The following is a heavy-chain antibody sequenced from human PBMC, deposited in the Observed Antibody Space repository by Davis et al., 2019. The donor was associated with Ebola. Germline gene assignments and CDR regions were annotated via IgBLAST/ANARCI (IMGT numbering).Heavy chain of an antibody. CDR1: GFTFSSYS. CDR3: ARLSGSYPNWFDP. CDR2: ISGGSGYI. V-gene: IGHV3-21*01. J-gene: IGHJ5*02. Sequence: GGSLRLSCAASGFTFSSYSINWVRQAPGKGLEWVSSISGGSGYIYYADSVKGRFAISRDNAKNSLYLQMSSLRAEDTAVYYCARLSGSYPNWFDPWGQGTLVTVSS. D-gene: IGHD1-26*01.